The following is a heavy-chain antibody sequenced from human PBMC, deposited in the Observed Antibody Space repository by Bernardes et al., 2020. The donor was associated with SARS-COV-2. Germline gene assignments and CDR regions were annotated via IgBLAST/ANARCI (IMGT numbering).Heavy chain of an antibody. D-gene: IGHD3-10*01. CDR1: GFTFSTYA. Sequence: GGSLRLSCAASGFTFSTYAMSWVRQAPGKGLEWVSAISGSGGSTYSADSVKGRFTISRYNSKNTLYLQMSSLRAEDTAVYYCARDYESGTYTDYWGQGTLVTVSS. CDR2: ISGSGGST. J-gene: IGHJ4*02. V-gene: IGHV3-23*01. CDR3: ARDYESGTYTDY.